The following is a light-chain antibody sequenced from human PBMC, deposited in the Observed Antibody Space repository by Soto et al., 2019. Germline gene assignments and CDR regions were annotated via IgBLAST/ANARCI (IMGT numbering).Light chain of an antibody. J-gene: IGKJ1*01. CDR3: QKYNTAPLS. Sequence: DIQMTQSPSSLSASVGDRVTITCRASRDIGDFLAWYQQKPGKLPNLLIYAISTLQSGVPARFSGSGSGTDFSLTISSLQPEDVATYYCQKYNTAPLSFGQGTNVEI. CDR2: AIS. V-gene: IGKV1-27*01. CDR1: RDIGDF.